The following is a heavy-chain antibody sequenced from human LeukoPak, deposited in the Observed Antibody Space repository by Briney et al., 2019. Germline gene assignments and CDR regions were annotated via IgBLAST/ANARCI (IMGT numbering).Heavy chain of an antibody. D-gene: IGHD3-3*01. CDR2: IRYDGSNK. V-gene: IGHV3-30*02. J-gene: IGHJ4*02. CDR3: AKLLSSYDRFDY. Sequence: GGSLRLSCAASGLSFSSYGMHWVRQAPGKGLEWVAFIRYDGSNKYHVDSVKGRFTISRDNPKNTLHLQMNSLRAEDTAVYYCAKLLSSYDRFDYWGQGTLVTVSS. CDR1: GLSFSSYG.